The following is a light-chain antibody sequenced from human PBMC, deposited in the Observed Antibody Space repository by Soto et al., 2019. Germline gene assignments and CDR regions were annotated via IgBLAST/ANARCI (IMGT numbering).Light chain of an antibody. CDR1: SSNIGSNF. CDR2: SNN. V-gene: IGLV1-47*01. CDR3: AAWDDSLSGWV. J-gene: IGLJ3*02. Sequence: QSVLTQPPSASGTPGQRVTISCSGSSSNIGSNFGYWYQQFPGTAPKLLIYSNNQRPSGVPDRFSGSKSGTSASLAISGLPSEDEADYYCAAWDDSLSGWVFGGGTKLTVL.